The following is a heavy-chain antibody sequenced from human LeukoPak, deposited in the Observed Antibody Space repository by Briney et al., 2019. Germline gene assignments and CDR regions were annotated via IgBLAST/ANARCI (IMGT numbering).Heavy chain of an antibody. Sequence: GGSLRLSCAASGFTFSSYAMSWVRQAPGKGLEWVSSISGSGGSTYYADSVKGRFTISRDNSKNTLYVQMNSLRAEDTAVYSCAKGLQWELPFDYWGQGTLVAVSS. J-gene: IGHJ4*02. CDR1: GFTFSSYA. D-gene: IGHD1-26*01. CDR3: AKGLQWELPFDY. CDR2: ISGSGGST. V-gene: IGHV3-23*01.